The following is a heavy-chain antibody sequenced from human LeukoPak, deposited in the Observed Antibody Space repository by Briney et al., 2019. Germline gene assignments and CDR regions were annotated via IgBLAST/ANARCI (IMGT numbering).Heavy chain of an antibody. CDR2: ISAYNGNT. V-gene: IGHV1-18*01. CDR3: ARKGSVASSGYYYEDWFDP. J-gene: IGHJ5*02. Sequence: ASVKVSCKASGYSFTAYGITWMRQAPGQGLEWMGWISAYNGNTHYAERLQGRVTITTDESTSTAYMELSSLRSEDTAVYYCARKGSVASSGYYYEDWFDPWGQGTLVTVSS. CDR1: GYSFTAYG. D-gene: IGHD3-22*01.